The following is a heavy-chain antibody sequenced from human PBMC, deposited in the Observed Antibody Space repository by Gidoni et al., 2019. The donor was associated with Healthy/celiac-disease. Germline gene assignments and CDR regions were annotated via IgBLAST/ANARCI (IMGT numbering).Heavy chain of an antibody. D-gene: IGHD1-1*01. CDR2: ISYDGSNK. V-gene: IGHV3-30-3*01. CDR3: ARASLGGTGTYFDY. Sequence: QVQLVESGGGVVQPGRSLRLSCAASGFTFSSYAMHWVRQAPGKGLEWVAVISYDGSNKYYADSVKGRFTISRDNSKNTLYLQMNSLRAEDTAVYYCARASLGGTGTYFDYWGQGTLVTVSS. CDR1: GFTFSSYA. J-gene: IGHJ4*02.